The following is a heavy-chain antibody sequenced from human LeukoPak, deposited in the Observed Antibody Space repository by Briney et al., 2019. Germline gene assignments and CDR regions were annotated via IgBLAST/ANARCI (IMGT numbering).Heavy chain of an antibody. J-gene: IGHJ5*02. D-gene: IGHD1-14*01. CDR2: LYSGGDT. CDR1: GFIVSTNY. V-gene: IGHV3-66*01. CDR3: AANHPFDP. Sequence: GGSLRLSCAASGFIVSTNYMTWVRQAPGKGLEWLSVLYSGGDTYYADSVKGRFTISRDNSKNTLYLQLNSLRAEDTAVYYCAANHPFDPWGQGTLVTVSS.